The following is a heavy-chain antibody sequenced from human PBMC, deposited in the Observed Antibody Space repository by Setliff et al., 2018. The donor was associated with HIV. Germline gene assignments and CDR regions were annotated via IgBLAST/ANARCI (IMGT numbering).Heavy chain of an antibody. CDR1: AWSLSGYF. V-gene: IGHV4-34*01. CDR3: ARGGAVTVLGIPSYYSFYGLDR. CDR2: INYVGAA. J-gene: IGHJ6*02. Sequence: SETLSLTCGVDAWSLSGYFWIWVRQSPGRGLEWIGEINYVGAANYNPSLKSRVTISIDTSKSQFSLKLSSVTAADTATYFCARGGAVTVLGIPSYYSFYGLDRWGQGTTVTVSS. D-gene: IGHD2-21*02.